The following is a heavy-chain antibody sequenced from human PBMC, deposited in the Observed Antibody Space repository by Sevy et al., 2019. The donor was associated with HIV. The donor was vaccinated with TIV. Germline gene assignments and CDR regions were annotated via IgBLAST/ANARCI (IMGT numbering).Heavy chain of an antibody. CDR2: INRDGSEK. J-gene: IGHJ4*02. V-gene: IGHV3-7*01. D-gene: IGHD1-1*01. CDR1: GFTFSSYW. CDR3: ASHNTFDY. Sequence: GGSLRLSCAASGFTFSSYWMSWVRQAPGKGREWVANINRDGSEKNYVDSVEGRFTISRDNAKNSLFLQMNSLRAEDSAIYYCASHNTFDYWGQGTLVTVSS.